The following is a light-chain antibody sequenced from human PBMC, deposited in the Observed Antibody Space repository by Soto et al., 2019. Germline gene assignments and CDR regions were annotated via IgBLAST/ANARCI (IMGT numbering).Light chain of an antibody. V-gene: IGKV3-11*01. Sequence: EIVLTQSPATLSLSPGERATLSCRATQSVSSSLAWYQQKPGQTPRHLIYDASNRATGIPARFSGSGSGTDFTLTISSLEPEDFAVYYCQQRTNWPITFGQGTRLGIK. CDR2: DAS. CDR3: QQRTNWPIT. CDR1: QSVSSS. J-gene: IGKJ5*01.